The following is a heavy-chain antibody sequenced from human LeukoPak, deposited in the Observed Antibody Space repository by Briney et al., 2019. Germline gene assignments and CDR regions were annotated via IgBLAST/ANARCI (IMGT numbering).Heavy chain of an antibody. J-gene: IGHJ5*02. CDR2: IYHSGGT. CDR3: ARLVPYYYDSSGYYGWFDP. CDR1: GYSISSGYY. Sequence: SETLSLTCTVSGYSISSGYYWGWIRQPPGKGLEWIGSIYHSGGTYYNPSLKSRVTISVDTSKNQFSLKLSSVSAADTAVYYCARLVPYYYDSSGYYGWFDPWGQGTLVTVSS. D-gene: IGHD3-22*01. V-gene: IGHV4-38-2*02.